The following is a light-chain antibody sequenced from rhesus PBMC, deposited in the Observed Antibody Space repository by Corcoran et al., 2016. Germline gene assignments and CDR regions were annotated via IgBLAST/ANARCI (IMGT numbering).Light chain of an antibody. CDR1: QSVSSY. J-gene: IGKJ2*01. V-gene: IGKV3-24*04. Sequence: EIVMTQSPATLALSPGERATLSCRASQSVSSYLAWYQQKPGQAPRLLIYGSSSRATGIPDGFSGIGAGTEFTLTISSREPEDVGVYCCLQSSNWPYSFGQGTKVEIK. CDR2: GSS. CDR3: LQSSNWPYS.